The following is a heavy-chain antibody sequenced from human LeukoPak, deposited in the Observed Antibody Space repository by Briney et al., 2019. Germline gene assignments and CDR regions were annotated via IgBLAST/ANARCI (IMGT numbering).Heavy chain of an antibody. V-gene: IGHV1-2*02. CDR1: VYTFTAYS. Sequence: ASVKVSCKASVYTFTAYSMHWVGQAPGQGLEWMGWINPNSGGTNYAQKFQGRVTMARDTSITTAYMELSRLRSDDTAVYYCARDLDYYGSGSFFNIWGQGTMVTVSS. CDR2: INPNSGGT. CDR3: ARDLDYYGSGSFFNI. D-gene: IGHD3-10*01. J-gene: IGHJ3*02.